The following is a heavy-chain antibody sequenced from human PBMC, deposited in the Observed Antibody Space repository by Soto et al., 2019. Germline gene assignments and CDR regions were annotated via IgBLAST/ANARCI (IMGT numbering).Heavy chain of an antibody. CDR3: ARVLRGWDTVTTKLDY. CDR1: GYTFTSYG. CDR2: ISAYNGNT. Sequence: ASVKVSCKASGYTFTSYGISWVRQAPGQGLEWMGWISAYNGNTNYAQKLQGRVTMTTDTSTSTAYMELRSLRSDDTAVYYCARVLRGWDTVTTKLDYWGQGTLVTVSS. D-gene: IGHD4-17*01. V-gene: IGHV1-18*04. J-gene: IGHJ4*02.